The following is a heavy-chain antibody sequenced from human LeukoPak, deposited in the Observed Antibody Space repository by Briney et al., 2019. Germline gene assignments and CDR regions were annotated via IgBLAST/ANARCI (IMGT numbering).Heavy chain of an antibody. V-gene: IGHV1-2*02. D-gene: IGHD2-2*01. Sequence: ASVEVSCKASGYTFTDYYMHWVRQDPGQGLGWMGWINPNSGGTNYAQKFQGRVSMTRDTSISTAYMELSRLRSDDTAVYYCARVGTAAHMDNWFDPWGQGTLVTVSS. CDR3: ARVGTAAHMDNWFDP. J-gene: IGHJ5*02. CDR1: GYTFTDYY. CDR2: INPNSGGT.